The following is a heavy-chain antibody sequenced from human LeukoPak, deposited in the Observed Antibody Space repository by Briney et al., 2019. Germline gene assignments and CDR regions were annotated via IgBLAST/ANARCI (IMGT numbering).Heavy chain of an antibody. CDR2: IYYSGST. J-gene: IGHJ4*02. CDR1: GGSISGYY. Sequence: SETLSLTCTVSGGSISGYYWSWIRQPPGKGLEWIGYIYYSGSTNYNPSLKSRVTISVDTSKNQFSLKLSSVTAADTAVYYCARSMTTVTTVLGYWGQGTLVTVSS. D-gene: IGHD4-11*01. CDR3: ARSMTTVTTVLGY. V-gene: IGHV4-59*01.